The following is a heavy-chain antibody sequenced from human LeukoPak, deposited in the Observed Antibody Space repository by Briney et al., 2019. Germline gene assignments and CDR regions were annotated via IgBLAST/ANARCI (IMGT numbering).Heavy chain of an antibody. CDR3: ARVFDTATFFDY. CDR2: ISSSSYT. J-gene: IGHJ4*02. Sequence: GGSLRLSCAASGFTFSDYYMSWIRQAPGKGLEWVSYISSSSYTNYADSVKGRFTISRDNAKNSLYLQRNSLRAEDTAVYYCARVFDTATFFDYWGQGTLVTVSS. CDR1: GFTFSDYY. V-gene: IGHV3-11*05. D-gene: IGHD3-16*01.